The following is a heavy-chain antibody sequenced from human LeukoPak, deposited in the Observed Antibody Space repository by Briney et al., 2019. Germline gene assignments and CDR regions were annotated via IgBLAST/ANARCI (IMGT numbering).Heavy chain of an antibody. D-gene: IGHD3-22*01. V-gene: IGHV4-38-2*01. CDR1: GYSLSSGYY. J-gene: IGHJ4*02. CDR3: ARRGFGWYDSSGYMFDY. CDR2: IYHSGST. Sequence: PSETLSLTCAVSGYSLSSGYYWGWIRQPPGKGLEWIGSIYHSGSTYYNPSLKSRVTILVDTSKNQFSLKLSPVTAADTAVYYCARRGFGWYDSSGYMFDYWGQGTLVTVSS.